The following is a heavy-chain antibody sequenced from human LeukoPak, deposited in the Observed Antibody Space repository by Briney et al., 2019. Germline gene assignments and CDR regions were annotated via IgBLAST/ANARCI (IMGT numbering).Heavy chain of an antibody. CDR1: GGSFSGYY. V-gene: IGHV4-34*01. Sequence: PSETLSLTCAVYGGSFSGYYWSWIRQPPGKGLEWIGEINHSGSTNYNPPLKSRVTISVDTSKNQFSLKLSSVTAADTAVYYCARGIYPYYFDYWGQGTLVTVSS. J-gene: IGHJ4*02. CDR3: ARGIYPYYFDY. CDR2: INHSGST. D-gene: IGHD2-2*02.